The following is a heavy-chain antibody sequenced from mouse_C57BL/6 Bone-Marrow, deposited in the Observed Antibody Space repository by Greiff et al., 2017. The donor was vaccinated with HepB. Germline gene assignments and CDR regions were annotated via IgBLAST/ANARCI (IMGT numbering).Heavy chain of an antibody. CDR1: GYAFTNYL. CDR2: INPGSGGT. D-gene: IGHD1-1*01. CDR3: ARGDYYGSSLDY. V-gene: IGHV1-54*01. J-gene: IGHJ2*01. Sequence: LVDSGAELVRPGTSVKVSCKASGYAFTNYLIEWVKQRPGQGLEWIGVINPGSGGTNYNEKFKGKATLTADKSSSTAYMQLSSLTSEDSAVYFCARGDYYGSSLDYWGQGTTLTVSS.